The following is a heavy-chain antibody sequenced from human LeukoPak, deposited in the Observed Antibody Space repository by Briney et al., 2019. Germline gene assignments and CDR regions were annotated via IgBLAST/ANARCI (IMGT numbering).Heavy chain of an antibody. J-gene: IGHJ4*02. V-gene: IGHV4-31*03. CDR3: ARDKRGVGGIDY. D-gene: IGHD1-26*01. CDR1: GGSISSGGYY. Sequence: PSETLSLTCTVSGGSISSGGYYWSWIRQHPGKGLEWIGYIYYSGSTYYNPSLKSRVTISVDTSKNQFSLKLSSVTAADTAVYYCARDKRGVGGIDYWGQGTLVTVSS. CDR2: IYYSGST.